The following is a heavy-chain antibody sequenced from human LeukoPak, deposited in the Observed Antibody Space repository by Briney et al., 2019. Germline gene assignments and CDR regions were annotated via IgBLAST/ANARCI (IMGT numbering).Heavy chain of an antibody. Sequence: GGSLRLSCKGSGYSFTSHWIGWVRQMPGKGLEWIGIIHPSDSDTRYSPSFQGQVTISADKSISTAYLQWSSLEASDTAMYYCARLVPIVVVPAADNWFDPWGQGTLVTVSS. CDR3: ARLVPIVVVPAADNWFDP. CDR2: IHPSDSDT. CDR1: GYSFTSHW. V-gene: IGHV5-51*01. D-gene: IGHD2-2*01. J-gene: IGHJ5*02.